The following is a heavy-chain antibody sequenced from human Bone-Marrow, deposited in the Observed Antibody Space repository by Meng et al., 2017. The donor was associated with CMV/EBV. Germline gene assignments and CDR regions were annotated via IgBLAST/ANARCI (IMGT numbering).Heavy chain of an antibody. V-gene: IGHV3-72*01. Sequence: SGFTFSDHYMYWVRQAPGKGLEWVGRTRNKANSYTTEYAASVKGRFTISRDDSKNSLYLQMNSLKTEDTAVYYCARAVLESGWRMIDYWGQGTLVTVSS. D-gene: IGHD6-19*01. CDR2: TRNKANSYTT. J-gene: IGHJ4*02. CDR1: GFTFSDHY. CDR3: ARAVLESGWRMIDY.